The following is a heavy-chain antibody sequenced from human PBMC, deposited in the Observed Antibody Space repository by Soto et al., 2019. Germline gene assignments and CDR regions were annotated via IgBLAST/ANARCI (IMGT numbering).Heavy chain of an antibody. V-gene: IGHV1-69*06. CDR2: IVPLLGTS. CDR1: GGSFGNYV. D-gene: IGHD2-21*01. CDR3: VREVAGRDDYYGIDV. Sequence: QVQLVQSGAEVKKPGSSVKLSCKASGGSFGNYVITWVRQAPGQGLEWMGGIVPLLGTSNYQQKYRDRVILSADKSTSTAYMELSRLRSEDTAVYYCVREVAGRDDYYGIDVWGQGTTVTVSS. J-gene: IGHJ6*02.